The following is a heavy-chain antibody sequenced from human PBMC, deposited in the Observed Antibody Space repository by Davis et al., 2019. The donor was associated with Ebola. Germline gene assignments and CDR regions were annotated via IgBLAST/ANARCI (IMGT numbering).Heavy chain of an antibody. V-gene: IGHV3-66*01. Sequence: GESLKISCAVSGFTVSSNYMTWVRQAPGKGLECLSVIYSGGGTYYTDSVKGRFTISRDNSKNTLYLQMNSLRAEDTAVYYCARDGTARYGLDVWGQGTTVTVSS. J-gene: IGHJ6*02. CDR3: ARDGTARYGLDV. CDR2: IYSGGGT. D-gene: IGHD1/OR15-1a*01. CDR1: GFTVSSNY.